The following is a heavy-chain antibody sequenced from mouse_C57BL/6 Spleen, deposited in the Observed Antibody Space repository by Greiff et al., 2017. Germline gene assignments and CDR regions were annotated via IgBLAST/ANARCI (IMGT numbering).Heavy chain of an antibody. CDR3: ARGGDYGNSAWFAY. D-gene: IGHD2-1*01. V-gene: IGHV5-16*01. CDR1: GFTFSDYY. CDR2: INYDGSST. Sequence: EVKLMESEGGLVQPGSSMKLSCTASGFTFSDYYMAWVRQVPEKGLEWVANINYDGSSTYYLDSLKGRFIISRDNAKNILYLQMSSLKSEDTATYYCARGGDYGNSAWFAYWGQGTLVTVSA. J-gene: IGHJ3*01.